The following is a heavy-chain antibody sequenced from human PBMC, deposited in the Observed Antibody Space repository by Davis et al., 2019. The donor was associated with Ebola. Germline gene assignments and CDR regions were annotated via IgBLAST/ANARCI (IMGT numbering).Heavy chain of an antibody. CDR3: ARLTMIPTAVDFDS. J-gene: IGHJ4*02. CDR2: INPSTGDT. D-gene: IGHD3-22*01. CDR1: GYAFTGFY. Sequence: ASVKVSCKASGYAFTGFYLHWVRQAPGQGLEWMGRINPSTGDTNYAQIFQGRVTMTRDTSISTAYMELGGLRSDDTALYYCARLTMIPTAVDFDSWGQGTLVTVSS. V-gene: IGHV1-2*06.